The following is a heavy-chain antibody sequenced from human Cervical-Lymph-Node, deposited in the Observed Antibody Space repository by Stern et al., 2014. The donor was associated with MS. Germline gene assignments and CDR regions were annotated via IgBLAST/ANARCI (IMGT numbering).Heavy chain of an antibody. Sequence: QVQPVQSGSELKKPGASVKVSCKGSGYTFTNYAMTWVRQAPGQGLEWMGWINPNTGNPTYAQGFTGRFVFSLDTSVSTAYLQISGLKAEDSAIYYCARDLNSWAYWGQGTLVTVSS. V-gene: IGHV7-4-1*02. CDR2: INPNTGNP. J-gene: IGHJ4*02. D-gene: IGHD1-1*01. CDR3: ARDLNSWAY. CDR1: GYTFTNYA.